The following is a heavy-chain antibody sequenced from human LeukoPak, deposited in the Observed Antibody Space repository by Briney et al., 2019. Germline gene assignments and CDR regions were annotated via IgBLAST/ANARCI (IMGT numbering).Heavy chain of an antibody. CDR1: GYIFTNYY. V-gene: IGHV1-46*01. D-gene: IGHD6-6*01. CDR3: ARSYSTSSANDY. CDR2: INPGGGST. Sequence: ASVTVSCKASGYIFTNYYIHWVRQAPGQGLEWMGIINPGGGSTTYTQKFQGRVTMTRDTSTSTLYMELSSLRSEDTAVYYCARSYSTSSANDYWGQGTLVTVSS. J-gene: IGHJ4*02.